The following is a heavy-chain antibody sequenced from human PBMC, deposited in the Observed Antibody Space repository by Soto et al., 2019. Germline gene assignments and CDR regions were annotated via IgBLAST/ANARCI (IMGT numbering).Heavy chain of an antibody. J-gene: IGHJ6*02. D-gene: IGHD5-18*01. Sequence: GGSLRLSCEASGFTFSNHYMSWIRQAPGKGLEWVSYISRSGSTIYYADSVRGRFTISRDNSKNSLYLQMDSLRAEDTAMYYCGRDPELWDENVATRPSIYYYGMDVWGQGTTVTVSS. CDR3: GRDPELWDENVATRPSIYYYGMDV. CDR1: GFTFSNHY. V-gene: IGHV3-11*01. CDR2: ISRSGSTI.